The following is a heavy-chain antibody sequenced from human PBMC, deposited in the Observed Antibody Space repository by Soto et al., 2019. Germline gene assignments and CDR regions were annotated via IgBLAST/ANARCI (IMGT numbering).Heavy chain of an antibody. V-gene: IGHV2-5*02. CDR3: AHSDMAISGYDRYYFDY. CDR1: GFSLRTSGLG. CDR2: IYWDDDK. J-gene: IGHJ4*02. D-gene: IGHD5-12*01. Sequence: QITLKESGPTLVKPTQTLTLTCTFSGFSLRTSGLGVGWIRQPPGKALEWLALIYWDDDKRYSAPLKIRLTITKDTAKNQVVLTRTNMDPVDTATYYCAHSDMAISGYDRYYFDYWGQGTPVTVSS.